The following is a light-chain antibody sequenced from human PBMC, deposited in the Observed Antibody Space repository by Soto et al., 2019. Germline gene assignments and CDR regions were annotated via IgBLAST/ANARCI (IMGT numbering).Light chain of an antibody. CDR1: QGIGTY. J-gene: IGKJ1*01. Sequence: AIRMTQSPSSLSASIGDRVTITCRASQGIGTYLAWYQQKPGKAPNLLIYAASIFESGVPSRFSGSGSGSDFTLTISNLQSEDFATYYCQQYYTYPRTFGQGTKVEIK. CDR2: AAS. V-gene: IGKV1-8*01. CDR3: QQYYTYPRT.